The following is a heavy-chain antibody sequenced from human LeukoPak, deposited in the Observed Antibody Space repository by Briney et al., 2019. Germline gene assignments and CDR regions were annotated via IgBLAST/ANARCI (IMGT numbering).Heavy chain of an antibody. V-gene: IGHV1-18*01. D-gene: IGHD2-2*02. J-gene: IGHJ5*02. CDR2: ISAYNGNT. CDR3: AREGYVVVVPAAIRGRFDP. Sequence: ASVKVSCKASGYTFTSYGISWVRQAPGQGLEWTGWISAYNGNTNYAQKLQGRVTMTTDTSTSTAYMELRSLRSDDTAVYYCAREGYVVVVPAAIRGRFDPWGQGTLVTVSS. CDR1: GYTFTSYG.